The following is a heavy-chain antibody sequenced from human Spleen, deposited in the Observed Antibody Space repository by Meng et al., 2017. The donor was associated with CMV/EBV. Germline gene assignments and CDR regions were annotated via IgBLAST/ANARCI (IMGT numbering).Heavy chain of an antibody. Sequence: GESLKISCAASGFTFSSYAMSWVRQAPGTGLEWVSAISGSGDSTYYADSVKGRFTISRDNSKSTLHLQMNSLRAEDTALYYCAKRDSDSSSWLALDYWGQGTLVTVSS. CDR3: AKRDSDSSSWLALDY. CDR1: GFTFSSYA. D-gene: IGHD6-13*01. J-gene: IGHJ4*02. V-gene: IGHV3-23*01. CDR2: ISGSGDST.